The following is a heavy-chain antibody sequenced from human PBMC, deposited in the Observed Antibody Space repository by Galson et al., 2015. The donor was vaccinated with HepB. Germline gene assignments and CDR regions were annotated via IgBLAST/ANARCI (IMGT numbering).Heavy chain of an antibody. CDR1: GFTVSSNY. J-gene: IGHJ6*02. V-gene: IGHV3-66*01. D-gene: IGHD5-18*01. CDR2: IYSGGST. Sequence: SLRLSCAASGFTVSSNYMSWVRQAPGKGLEWVSVIYSGGSTYYADSVKGRFTISRDNSKNTLYLQMNSLRAEDTAVYYCARGGYGYRYYYYGMDVWGQGTTVTVSS. CDR3: ARGGYGYRYYYYGMDV.